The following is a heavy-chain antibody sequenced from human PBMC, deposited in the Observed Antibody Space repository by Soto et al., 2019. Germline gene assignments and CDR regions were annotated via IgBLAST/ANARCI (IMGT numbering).Heavy chain of an antibody. J-gene: IGHJ5*02. Sequence: GGSLRLSCTASGFTFSDSWITWVRQAPGKGLEWVARIKPDESEKKYADSVKGRFSISRDNAKNSMYLQMDSLRGEDTAVYYCVRGGSNYASWGQGTLVTVSS. V-gene: IGHV3-7*01. CDR3: VRGGSNYAS. CDR1: GFTFSDSW. CDR2: IKPDESEK. D-gene: IGHD4-4*01.